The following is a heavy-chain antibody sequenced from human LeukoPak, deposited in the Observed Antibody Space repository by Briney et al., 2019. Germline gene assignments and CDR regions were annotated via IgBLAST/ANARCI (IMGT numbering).Heavy chain of an antibody. Sequence: ASVKVSCKASGYTFTAYYMHWVRQAPGQGLEWMGWVSGYDGKTQYAQKFQGRVTVTIDTSTRTAYMEMRSLRSDDTAVYFCTRAGRTSTGVFDYWGQGTVVTVSS. D-gene: IGHD6-25*01. CDR2: VSGYDGKT. J-gene: IGHJ4*02. CDR3: TRAGRTSTGVFDY. CDR1: GYTFTAYY. V-gene: IGHV1-18*04.